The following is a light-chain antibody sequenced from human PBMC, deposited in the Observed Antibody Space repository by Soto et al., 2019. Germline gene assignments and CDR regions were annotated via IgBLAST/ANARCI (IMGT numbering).Light chain of an antibody. CDR2: DSS. CDR1: QGIGST. CDR3: QRYNNWPLT. Sequence: EIVLTQSPAALSVSPGERVTLSCRASQGIGSTLAWYQQKPGQTPRLLIYDSSTRAIGIPTRFSGSRSGTEFNLTINGLQSEDFAVDYCQRYNNWPLTFGGGTKVEIK. V-gene: IGKV3-15*01. J-gene: IGKJ4*01.